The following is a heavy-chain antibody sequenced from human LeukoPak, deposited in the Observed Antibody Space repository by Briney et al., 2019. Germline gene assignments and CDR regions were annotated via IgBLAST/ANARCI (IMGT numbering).Heavy chain of an antibody. V-gene: IGHV3-30*02. Sequence: GGSLRLSCAASGFTFSSYSMNWVRQAPGKGLDWVAFIRYDGSNEYYADSVEGRFTISRDNSKNTLYLQMNSLRAEDTAMYYCAKDGQGGYESDYYYYMDVWGKGTTVTISS. CDR1: GFTFSSYS. D-gene: IGHD5-12*01. J-gene: IGHJ6*03. CDR2: IRYDGSNE. CDR3: AKDGQGGYESDYYYYMDV.